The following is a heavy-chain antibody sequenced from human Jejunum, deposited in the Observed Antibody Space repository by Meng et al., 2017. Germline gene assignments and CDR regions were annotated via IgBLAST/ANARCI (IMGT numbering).Heavy chain of an antibody. J-gene: IGHJ4*02. Sequence: SETLSLTCTVSGDSVTTYYWSWFRQPPGKGLEWVGCMYYSRSIDYNPSLKSRVTISLDTSKNQFSLKMRSVSAADTAIYYCASGEGSYYYRYWGQGTPVTVSS. CDR2: MYYSRSI. CDR1: GDSVTTYY. CDR3: ASGEGSYYYRY. D-gene: IGHD3-10*01. V-gene: IGHV4-59*02.